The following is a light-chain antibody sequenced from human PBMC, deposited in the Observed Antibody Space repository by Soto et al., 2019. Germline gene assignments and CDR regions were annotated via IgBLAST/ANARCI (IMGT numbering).Light chain of an antibody. V-gene: IGLV7-43*01. Sequence: QAVVTQEPSLTVSPGGTVTLTCASSTGPVTSGFYPKWFQQKPGQAPRALIYGTTNKHSWTPARFSGSLLGGKAALTLSGVQPDDEAEYFCLLTYCGIHIFGGGTQLTVL. CDR1: TGPVTSGFY. J-gene: IGLJ2*01. CDR2: GTT. CDR3: LLTYCGIHI.